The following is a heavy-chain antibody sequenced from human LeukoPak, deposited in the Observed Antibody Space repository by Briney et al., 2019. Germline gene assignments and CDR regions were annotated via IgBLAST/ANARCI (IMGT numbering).Heavy chain of an antibody. Sequence: GGSLRLSCVASGFTFRAYWMSWVRQAPGKGLEWVSYIGISSSPIYYADSVKGRFTISRDNAKNSLYLQMNSLRAEDTAVYYCAREVLGGMDVWGQGTTVTVSS. CDR1: GFTFRAYW. D-gene: IGHD3-16*01. CDR2: IGISSSPI. J-gene: IGHJ6*02. CDR3: AREVLGGMDV. V-gene: IGHV3-48*01.